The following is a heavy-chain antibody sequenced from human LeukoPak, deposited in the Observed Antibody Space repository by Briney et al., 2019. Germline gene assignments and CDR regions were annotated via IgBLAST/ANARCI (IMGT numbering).Heavy chain of an antibody. D-gene: IGHD2-15*01. CDR2: MSPNSGNT. Sequence: ASVKVSCKASGYTFTSYDINWVRQATGQGPEWMGWMSPNSGNTGYAQKFQGRVTMTRSTSMSTAYMELSSLRSEDTAVYYCARDSRSADAFDIWGQGTMVTVSS. CDR3: ARDSRSADAFDI. CDR1: GYTFTSYD. J-gene: IGHJ3*02. V-gene: IGHV1-8*01.